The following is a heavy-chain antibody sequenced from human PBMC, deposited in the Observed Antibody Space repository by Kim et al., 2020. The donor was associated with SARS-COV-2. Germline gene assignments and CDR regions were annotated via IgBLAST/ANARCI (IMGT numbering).Heavy chain of an antibody. J-gene: IGHJ6*02. Sequence: ASVKVSCKVSGYTLTELSMHWVRQAPGKGLEWMGGFDPEDGETIYAQKFQGRVTMTEDTSTDTAYMELSSLRSEDTAVYYCATPGYSSGWYAYGMDVWGQGTTVTVSS. V-gene: IGHV1-24*01. CDR2: FDPEDGET. D-gene: IGHD6-19*01. CDR1: GYTLTELS. CDR3: ATPGYSSGWYAYGMDV.